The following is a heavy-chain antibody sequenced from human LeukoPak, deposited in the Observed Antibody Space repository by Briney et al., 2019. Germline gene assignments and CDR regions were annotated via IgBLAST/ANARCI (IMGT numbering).Heavy chain of an antibody. CDR1: GGSFSGYY. Sequence: SETLSLTCAVYGGSFSGYYWSWIRQPPGKGLEWIGEINHTGSTNYNPSLKSRVTISVDTSKNQFSLRLSSVTAADTAVYYCARVTGYIVEDYFDYWGQGTLVTVSS. CDR2: INHTGST. J-gene: IGHJ4*02. D-gene: IGHD3-22*01. V-gene: IGHV4-34*01. CDR3: ARVTGYIVEDYFDY.